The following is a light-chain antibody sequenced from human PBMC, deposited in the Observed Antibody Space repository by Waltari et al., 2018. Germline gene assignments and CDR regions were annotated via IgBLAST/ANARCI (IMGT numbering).Light chain of an antibody. CDR3: QQYDYSWGFA. CDR2: TAS. V-gene: IGKV1-39*01. CDR1: QSISSY. J-gene: IGKJ3*01. Sequence: DIQMTQSPSSLSASVGDRVTITCRASQSISSYLNWYQQKLGKAPKLLIYTASSLQSGVPSRFSGSGSGTDFTLTISSLQPEDFAVYYCQQYDYSWGFAFGPGT.